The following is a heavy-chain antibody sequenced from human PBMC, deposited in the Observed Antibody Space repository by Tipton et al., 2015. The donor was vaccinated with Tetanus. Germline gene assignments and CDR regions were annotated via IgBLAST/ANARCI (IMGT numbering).Heavy chain of an antibody. V-gene: IGHV3-30*18. J-gene: IGHJ6*02. D-gene: IGHD6-6*01. CDR2: ISYDGSNK. CDR1: GFTFSSYG. CDR3: AKDTEGHSSSSSPYYYYYGMDV. Sequence: SLRLSCAASGFTFSSYGMHWVRQAPGKGLEWVAVISYDGSNKYYADSVKGRFTISRDNSKNTLYLQMNSLRAEDTAVYYCAKDTEGHSSSSSPYYYYYGMDVWGQGTTVTVSS.